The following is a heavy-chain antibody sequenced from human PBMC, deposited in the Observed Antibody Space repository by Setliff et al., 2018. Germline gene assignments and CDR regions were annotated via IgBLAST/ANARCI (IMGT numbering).Heavy chain of an antibody. V-gene: IGHV4-4*08. CDR3: VRTFNGSPADR. CDR2: IYTSGST. Sequence: SETLSLTCTVSGGSISSYYWSWIRQPPGKGLEWIGYIYTSGSTNYNPSLKSRVTISVDTSKNQISLKLNPVTAADTAVYYCVRTFNGSPADRWGQGTLVTVSS. J-gene: IGHJ5*02. CDR1: GGSISSYY. D-gene: IGHD2-2*01.